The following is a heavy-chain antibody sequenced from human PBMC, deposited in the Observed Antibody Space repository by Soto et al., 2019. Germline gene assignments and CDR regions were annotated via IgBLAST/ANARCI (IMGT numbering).Heavy chain of an antibody. CDR3: ARDKITGLFDY. Sequence: HVQLQQWGAGLLKPSETLSLTCAVYGGFFSGYYWTWIRQTPGTGREWIGEINHSGSTNYNPSLKSRVTISVDTSKNQFSLKLTSVTAADTAVYYCARDKITGLFDYWGQGTLVTVSS. CDR2: INHSGST. J-gene: IGHJ4*02. D-gene: IGHD2-8*02. V-gene: IGHV4-34*01. CDR1: GGFFSGYY.